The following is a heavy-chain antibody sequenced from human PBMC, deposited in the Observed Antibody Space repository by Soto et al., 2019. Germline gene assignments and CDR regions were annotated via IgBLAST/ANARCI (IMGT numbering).Heavy chain of an antibody. V-gene: IGHV1-2*02. Sequence: ASVKVSCKASGYTFTGYYMHWVRQAPGQGLEWMGWINPNSGGTNYAQKFQGRVTMTRDTSISTAYMELSRLRSDDTAVYYCARSYLMTDAFDIWGQGTMVTVSS. J-gene: IGHJ3*02. CDR3: ARSYLMTDAFDI. D-gene: IGHD3-16*01. CDR2: INPNSGGT. CDR1: GYTFTGYY.